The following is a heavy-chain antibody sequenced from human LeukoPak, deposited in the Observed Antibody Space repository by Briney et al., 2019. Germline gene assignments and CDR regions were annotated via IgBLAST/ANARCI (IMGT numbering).Heavy chain of an antibody. J-gene: IGHJ4*02. CDR1: IDSIKNYY. D-gene: IGHD3-10*01. Sequence: SETLSLTCTVSIDSIKNYYWNWIRQPPGKGLEWIGYIYHTGNTNYNPSLKSRLSMSVDPSKNQFSLKLNSVTAADTAVYYCARGNYGSGSYYVVGFDYWGRGTLVTVSS. V-gene: IGHV4-59*12. CDR3: ARGNYGSGSYYVVGFDY. CDR2: IYHTGNT.